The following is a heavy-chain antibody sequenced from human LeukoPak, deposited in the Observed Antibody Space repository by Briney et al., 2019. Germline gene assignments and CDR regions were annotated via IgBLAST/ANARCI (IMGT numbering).Heavy chain of an antibody. V-gene: IGHV4-39*07. CDR1: GGSISSSSYY. Sequence: SETLSLTCTVSGGSISSSSYYWGWIRQPPGKGLEWIGSIYYSGSTYYNPSLKSRVTISVDTSKNQFSLKLSSVTAADTAVYYCARKSLIQLWSAFDIWGQGTMVTVSS. CDR2: IYYSGST. CDR3: ARKSLIQLWSAFDI. J-gene: IGHJ3*02. D-gene: IGHD5-18*01.